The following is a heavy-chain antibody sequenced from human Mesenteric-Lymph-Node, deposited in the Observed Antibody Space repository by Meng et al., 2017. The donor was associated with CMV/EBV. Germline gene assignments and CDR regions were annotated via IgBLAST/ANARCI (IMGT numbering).Heavy chain of an antibody. D-gene: IGHD6-19*01. V-gene: IGHV1-18*01. CDR2: INTYNGNT. CDR1: GYTLTNYG. CDR3: AKDRLGLSDSFDI. Sequence: ASVKVSCKASGYTLTNYGITWVRQAPGQGLEWMGWINTYNGNTNYAQKLQGRVTMTTDTPTNTAYMELRSLRSDDTAVYFCAKDRLGLSDSFDIWGQGTMVTVSS. J-gene: IGHJ3*02.